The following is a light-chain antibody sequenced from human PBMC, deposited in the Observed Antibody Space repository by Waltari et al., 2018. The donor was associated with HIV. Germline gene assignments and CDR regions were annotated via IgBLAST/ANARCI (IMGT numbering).Light chain of an antibody. Sequence: QSVLTQPPSASGTHGQRVALSCSGSSSNIGSNSITWYQQLSGTAPKLLINSNNQRPSGVPDRFSGSKSGTSGSLAISGLQSEDEADYYCAAWDDNRNAVVFGGGTKLTVL. V-gene: IGLV1-44*01. CDR2: SNN. CDR3: AAWDDNRNAVV. CDR1: SSNIGSNS. J-gene: IGLJ2*01.